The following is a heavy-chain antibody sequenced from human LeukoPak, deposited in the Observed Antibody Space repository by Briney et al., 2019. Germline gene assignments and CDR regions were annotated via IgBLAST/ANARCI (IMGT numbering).Heavy chain of an antibody. CDR2: INTNTGNP. D-gene: IGHD4-17*01. CDR3: ARGYVPYGDYVYWFDP. CDR1: GGTFSSYA. J-gene: IGHJ5*02. Sequence: VASVKVSCKASGGTFSSYAISWVRQAPGQGLEWMGWINTNTGNPTYAQGFTGRFVFSLDTSVSTAYLQISSLIAEDTAVYYCARGYVPYGDYVYWFDPWGQGTPVTVSS. V-gene: IGHV7-4-1*02.